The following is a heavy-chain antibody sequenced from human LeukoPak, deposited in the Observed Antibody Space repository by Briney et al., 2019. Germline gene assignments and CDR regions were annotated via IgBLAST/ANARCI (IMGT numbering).Heavy chain of an antibody. D-gene: IGHD4/OR15-4a*01. J-gene: IGHJ6*02. CDR3: ARHYGAVYYYYGMDV. CDR2: IDWDDDK. Sequence: SGPTLVNPTQTLTLTCTFSGFSLSTSGMCVSWIRQPPGKALEWLARIDWDDDKYYSTSLKTRLTISKDTSKNQVVLTMTNMDPVDTATYYCARHYGAVYYYYGMDVWGQGTTVTVSS. V-gene: IGHV2-70*11. CDR1: GFSLSTSGMC.